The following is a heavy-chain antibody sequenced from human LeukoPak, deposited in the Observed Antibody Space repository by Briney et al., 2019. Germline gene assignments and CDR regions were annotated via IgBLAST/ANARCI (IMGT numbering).Heavy chain of an antibody. J-gene: IGHJ4*02. CDR3: ASHRGYCSGGTCYSAFFDY. D-gene: IGHD2-15*01. V-gene: IGHV3-23*01. CDR1: GFTVSSNY. Sequence: GGSLRLSCAASGFTVSSNYMSWVRQAPGKGPEWVAAISDSGDNTYYTESMRGRFTISRDNSKNTLYLQMNSLRAEDTAVYYCASHRGYCSGGTCYSAFFDYWGQGTLVTVSS. CDR2: ISDSGDNT.